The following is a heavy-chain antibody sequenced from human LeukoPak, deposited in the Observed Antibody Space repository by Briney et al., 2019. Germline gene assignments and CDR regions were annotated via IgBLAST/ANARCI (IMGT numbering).Heavy chain of an antibody. J-gene: IGHJ5*02. D-gene: IGHD3-10*01. CDR1: GYTFTDYY. V-gene: IGHV1-2*02. CDR2: INPNTGGT. CDR3: AREGVTSWFDP. Sequence: ASVKVSCKASGYTFTDYYMHWVRQAPGQGLEWMGWINPNTGGTIYAQKFQGRVTMTRDTSTSTVYMELSSLRSEDTAVYYCAREGVTSWFDPWGQGTLVTVSS.